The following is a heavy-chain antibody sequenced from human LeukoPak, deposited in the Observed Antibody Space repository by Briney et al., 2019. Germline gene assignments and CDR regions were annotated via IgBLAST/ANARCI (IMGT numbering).Heavy chain of an antibody. J-gene: IGHJ3*02. CDR2: IYSAGST. D-gene: IGHD3-22*01. CDR1: GFTVSSNQ. CDR3: ARDLGRYDSNQGPLDAFDI. V-gene: IGHV3-53*01. Sequence: GGSLRLSCAASGFTVSSNQMSWVRQAPGKGLECVSVIYSAGSTYYADSVKGRFTISRDNSKNTLYLQMNSLRAEDTAIYYCARDLGRYDSNQGPLDAFDIWGQGTMVTVSS.